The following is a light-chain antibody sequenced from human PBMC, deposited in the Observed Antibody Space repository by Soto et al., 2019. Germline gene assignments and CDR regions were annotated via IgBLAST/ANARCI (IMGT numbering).Light chain of an antibody. V-gene: IGKV1-9*01. CDR1: QGISHY. J-gene: IGKJ5*01. Sequence: DIQLTQSPSFLSASVGDRVTITCRASQGISHYLAWYQQKPGKAPKLLIYGASTRATGIPARFSGRGSGTEFTLTISSLQSVDFAVYYCQQRNIWPPVTFGQGTRLEI. CDR2: GAS. CDR3: QQRNIWPPVT.